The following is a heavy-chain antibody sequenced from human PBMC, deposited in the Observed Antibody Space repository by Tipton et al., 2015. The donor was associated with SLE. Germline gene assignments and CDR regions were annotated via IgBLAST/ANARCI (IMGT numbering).Heavy chain of an antibody. Sequence: TLSLTCTVSGGSISSSSYYWGWIRQPPGKGLEWIGSIYYSGSTYCNPSLKSRVTISVDTSKNQFSLKLSSVTAADTAVYYCAREGQGVLNIWGQGTMVTVSS. J-gene: IGHJ3*02. CDR3: AREGQGVLNI. CDR2: IYYSGST. D-gene: IGHD3-16*01. CDR1: GGSISSSSYY. V-gene: IGHV4-39*07.